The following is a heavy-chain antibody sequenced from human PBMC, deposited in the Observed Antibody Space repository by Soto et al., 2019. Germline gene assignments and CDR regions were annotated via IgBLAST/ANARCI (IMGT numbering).Heavy chain of an antibody. CDR1: GGTFSSYT. CDR3: ARDRNSPQIVVVPAAIHGWFDP. CDR2: IIPILGIA. D-gene: IGHD2-2*01. Sequence: SVKVSSKASGGTFSSYTISWVRQAPGKGLEWMGRIIPILGIANYAQKFQGRVTITADKSTSTAYMELSSLRSEDTAVYYCARDRNSPQIVVVPAAIHGWFDPWGQGTLVTVSS. V-gene: IGHV1-69*04. J-gene: IGHJ5*02.